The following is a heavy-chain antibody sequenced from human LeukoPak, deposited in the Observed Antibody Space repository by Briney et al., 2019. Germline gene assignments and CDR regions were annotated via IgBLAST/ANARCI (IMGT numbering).Heavy chain of an antibody. CDR2: ISGGGGGT. J-gene: IGHJ4*02. CDR3: AKGGKWDVTPFDY. CDR1: GFTFTSYS. V-gene: IGHV3-23*01. D-gene: IGHD1-26*01. Sequence: GGSLRLSCAASGFTFTSYSMNWVRQAPGKGLEWVSTISGGGGGTYYADSVKGRFTISRDNSKNTLYLQVNSLRAEDTAVYYCAKGGKWDVTPFDYWGQGTLVTVSS.